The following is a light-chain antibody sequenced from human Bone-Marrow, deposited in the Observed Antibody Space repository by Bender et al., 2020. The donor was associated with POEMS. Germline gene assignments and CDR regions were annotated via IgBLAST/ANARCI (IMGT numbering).Light chain of an antibody. Sequence: QSALTQPASVSGSPGQSITISCTGTRSDVGSYNFVSWYQHHPGKAPKLMIYEVTNRPSGVSSRFSGSKSGNTASLTISGLQTEDEADYYCCSYAGSRTWVLFGGGTKLTVL. CDR3: CSYAGSRTWVL. V-gene: IGLV2-23*02. CDR1: RSDVGSYNF. J-gene: IGLJ2*01. CDR2: EVT.